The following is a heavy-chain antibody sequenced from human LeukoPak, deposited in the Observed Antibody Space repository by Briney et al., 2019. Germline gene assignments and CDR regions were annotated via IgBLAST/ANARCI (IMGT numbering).Heavy chain of an antibody. Sequence: SETLSLTCTVSGGSISSHYWSWIRQPPGKGLEWIGYIYYSGSTNYNPSLKSRVTISVDTSKNQFSLKLSSVTAADTAVYYCARGTARVTSPDFDYWGQGTLVTVSS. CDR1: GGSISSHY. CDR3: ARGTARVTSPDFDY. V-gene: IGHV4-59*11. D-gene: IGHD4-23*01. J-gene: IGHJ4*02. CDR2: IYYSGST.